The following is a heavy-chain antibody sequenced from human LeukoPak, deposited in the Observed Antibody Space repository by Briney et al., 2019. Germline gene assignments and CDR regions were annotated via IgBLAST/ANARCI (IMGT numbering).Heavy chain of an antibody. D-gene: IGHD6-19*01. Sequence: RTSETLSLTCTVSGGSISSYYWSWIRQVPGKGLEWIAYIYYIGSTDYNPSLKSRVTISVDTSKNQFSLNVSSVTAADTAVYYCASWPGGWYGEDSWGQGTLVTVSS. V-gene: IGHV4-59*08. CDR3: ASWPGGWYGEDS. J-gene: IGHJ4*02. CDR1: GGSISSYY. CDR2: IYYIGST.